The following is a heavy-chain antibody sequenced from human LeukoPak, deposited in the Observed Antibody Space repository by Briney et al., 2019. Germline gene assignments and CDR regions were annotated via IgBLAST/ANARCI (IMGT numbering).Heavy chain of an antibody. D-gene: IGHD3-22*01. CDR1: GFTFSDYY. V-gene: IGHV3-11*01. J-gene: IGHJ4*02. Sequence: GGSLRLSCAASGFTFSDYYMSWIRQAPGKGLEWVSYISSSGSTIYYADSVKGRFTISRDNSKNTLWLQMNSLRAEDTAVYYCAKGSGWGYDSSGYYYWGQGTLVTASS. CDR2: ISSSGSTI. CDR3: AKGSGWGYDSSGYYY.